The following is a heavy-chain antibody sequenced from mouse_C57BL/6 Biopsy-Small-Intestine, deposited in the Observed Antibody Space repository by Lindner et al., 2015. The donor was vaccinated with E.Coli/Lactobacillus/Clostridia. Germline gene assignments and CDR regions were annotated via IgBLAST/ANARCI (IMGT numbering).Heavy chain of an antibody. Sequence: VQLQESGAELVKPGASVKLSCKASGYTFTEYTIHWVKQRSGQGLEWIGWFYPGRGSSRYNEKFKDKASLTADKSSSTVYMELSRLTSEDSAVYFCARDGSSSAWFAYWGQGTLVTVSA. CDR3: ARDGSSSAWFAY. V-gene: IGHV1-62-2*01. D-gene: IGHD1-1*01. CDR1: GYTFTEYT. CDR2: FYPGRGSS. J-gene: IGHJ3*01.